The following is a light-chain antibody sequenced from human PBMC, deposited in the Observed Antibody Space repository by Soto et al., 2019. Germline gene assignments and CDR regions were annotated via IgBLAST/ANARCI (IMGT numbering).Light chain of an antibody. V-gene: IGLV2-23*02. CDR1: SSDVGSYNL. CDR2: EVS. J-gene: IGLJ1*01. Sequence: QSVLTQPASVSGSPGQSITISCTGTSSDVGSYNLVSWYQQHPGKAPKLMIYEVSKRPSGVSNRFSGSKSGNTASLTISGLHDEDEADYYCCSYAGSSLYVFGTGTKLTVL. CDR3: CSYAGSSLYV.